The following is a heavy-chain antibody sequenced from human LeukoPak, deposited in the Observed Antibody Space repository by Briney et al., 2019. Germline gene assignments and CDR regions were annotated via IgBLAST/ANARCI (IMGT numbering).Heavy chain of an antibody. Sequence: QPGGSLRLSCAASGFTFSNYEMNWVRQAPGKGLEWISYISSSGSPMFYADSVKGRFTISRDNAKNALYLQMNSLRAEDTAVYYCAELGITMIGGVWGKGTTVTISS. CDR2: ISSSGSPM. CDR3: AELGITMIGGV. J-gene: IGHJ6*04. V-gene: IGHV3-48*03. D-gene: IGHD3-10*02. CDR1: GFTFSNYE.